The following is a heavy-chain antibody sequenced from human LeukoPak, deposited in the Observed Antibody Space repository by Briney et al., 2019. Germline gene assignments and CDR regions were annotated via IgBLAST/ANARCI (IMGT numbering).Heavy chain of an antibody. CDR1: GGSFSGYY. CDR2: INHSGST. CDR3: ARANPQWNYDFWSGPVRGGMDV. V-gene: IGHV4-34*01. J-gene: IGHJ6*02. D-gene: IGHD3-3*01. Sequence: SETLSLTCAVYGGSFSGYYWSWIRQPPGKGLEWIGEINHSGSTNYNPSLKSRVTISVDTSKNQFSLKLSSVTAADTAVYYCARANPQWNYDFWSGPVRGGMDVWGQGTTVTVSS.